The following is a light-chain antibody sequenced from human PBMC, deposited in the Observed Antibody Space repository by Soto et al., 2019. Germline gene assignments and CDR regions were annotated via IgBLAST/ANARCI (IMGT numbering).Light chain of an antibody. J-gene: IGKJ1*01. CDR1: QSVSSRY. CDR3: QQYGGS. V-gene: IGKV3-20*01. Sequence: EIVLTQSPGTLSLSPGERATLSCRASQSVSSRYLAWYQQKFGQAPRLLIYGASSRATGIPDRFSGGGSRTNFTLTIIRLEHEDFSVYYCQQYGGSFGQGPKVEVK. CDR2: GAS.